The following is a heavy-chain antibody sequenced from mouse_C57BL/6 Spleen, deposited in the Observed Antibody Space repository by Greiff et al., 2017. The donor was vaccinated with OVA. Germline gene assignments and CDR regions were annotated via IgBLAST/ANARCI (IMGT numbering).Heavy chain of an antibody. CDR2: IFPGSGTT. CDR3: ARTGTRGTWFAY. D-gene: IGHD4-1*01. CDR1: GYTFTGYW. J-gene: IGHJ3*01. Sequence: QVQLQQSGAELMKPGASVKLSCKATGYTFTGYWIEWVKRRPGHGLEWIGEIFPGSGTTNYNEKFKGKATFTADTSSNTAYMQLCSLTTEDSAIYYCARTGTRGTWFAYWGQGTLVTVSA. V-gene: IGHV1-9*01.